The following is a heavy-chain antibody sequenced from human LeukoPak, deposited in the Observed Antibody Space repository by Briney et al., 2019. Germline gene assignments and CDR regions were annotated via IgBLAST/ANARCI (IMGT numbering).Heavy chain of an antibody. J-gene: IGHJ4*02. Sequence: ASVKVSCKASGYTFTSYGISWVRQAPGQGLDWMGWISAYNGNTNYAQNLQGRVTMTTDTSTSPAYMELRSLRSDDTAVSSCARAPAPYYAFWSGYYTYFDSWGQGTLVTVSS. CDR2: ISAYNGNT. D-gene: IGHD3-3*01. CDR3: ARAPAPYYAFWSGYYTYFDS. CDR1: GYTFTSYG. V-gene: IGHV1-18*01.